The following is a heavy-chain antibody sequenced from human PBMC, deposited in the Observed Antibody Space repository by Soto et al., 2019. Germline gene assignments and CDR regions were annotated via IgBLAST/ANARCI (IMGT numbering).Heavy chain of an antibody. J-gene: IGHJ1*01. CDR1: GYTFSNYG. CDR2: ISAYNGKT. CDR3: AREANCGSDCYSPAKYSQH. Sequence: QVQLVQSGAEVKKPGASVKVSCKASGYTFSNYGISWVRQAPGQGLEWMGWISAYNGKTYDAERLQGRVTMTTDTSTSTAYMELRSLRSDDTAVYYCAREANCGSDCYSPAKYSQHWGQGTLVTVSS. D-gene: IGHD2-21*02. V-gene: IGHV1-18*04.